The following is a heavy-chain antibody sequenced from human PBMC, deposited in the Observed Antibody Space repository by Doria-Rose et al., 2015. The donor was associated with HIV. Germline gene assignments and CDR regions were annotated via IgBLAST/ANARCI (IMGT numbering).Heavy chain of an antibody. D-gene: IGHD6-13*01. J-gene: IGHJ4*02. CDR1: FSGYY. Sequence: FSGYYWSWIRQSPGKGLQWIGEINHSGNSNYNPSLNSRVTVSVDTSKNQFSLKLRSVTAADTAVYYRARRPPYSSSWKYWGQGTLVTVSS. V-gene: IGHV4-34*01. CDR3: ARRPPYSSSWKY. CDR2: INHSGNS.